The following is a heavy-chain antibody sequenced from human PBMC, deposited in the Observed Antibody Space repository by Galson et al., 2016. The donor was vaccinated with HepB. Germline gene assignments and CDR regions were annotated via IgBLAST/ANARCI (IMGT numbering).Heavy chain of an antibody. D-gene: IGHD3-10*01. CDR3: AGGFGEDS. CDR2: ISYSGRT. CDR1: GGSVNSRDSY. Sequence: TLSLTCNVSGGSVNSRDSYWSWIRQHPGKGLEWIGYISYSGRTFYSPSLESRLTISIDTSSNQFSLNLSSVTAADSAVYFCAGGFGEDSWGQGTLVTVSS. J-gene: IGHJ4*02. V-gene: IGHV4-31*03.